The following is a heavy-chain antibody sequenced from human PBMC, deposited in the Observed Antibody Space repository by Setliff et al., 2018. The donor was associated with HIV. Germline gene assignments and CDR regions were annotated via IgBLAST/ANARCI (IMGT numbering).Heavy chain of an antibody. Sequence: SVKVSCKASGGSFGTYVISWVRQAPGQGLEWMGGIIPGFGTAKYAQKFQGRVRITADEPTHTAYMKVNSLRFEDTAIYYCASDSPAARFEELEDHYYYFMDVWGKGTTVTVSS. V-gene: IGHV1-69*13. J-gene: IGHJ6*03. CDR1: GGSFGTYV. CDR3: ASDSPAARFEELEDHYYYFMDV. CDR2: IIPGFGTA. D-gene: IGHD3-10*01.